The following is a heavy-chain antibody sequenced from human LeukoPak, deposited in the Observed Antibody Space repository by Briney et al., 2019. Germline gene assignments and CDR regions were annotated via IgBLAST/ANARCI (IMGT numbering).Heavy chain of an antibody. CDR1: GFTFSSYG. Sequence: GGSLRLSCAASGFTFSSYGMHWVRQAPGKGLEWVAVISYDGSNEYYADSVKGRFTISRDNSKNTLYLQMNSLRAEDTAVYYCAAPIAAAGTFDYWGQGTLVTVSS. D-gene: IGHD6-13*01. CDR3: AAPIAAAGTFDY. CDR2: ISYDGSNE. V-gene: IGHV3-30*03. J-gene: IGHJ4*02.